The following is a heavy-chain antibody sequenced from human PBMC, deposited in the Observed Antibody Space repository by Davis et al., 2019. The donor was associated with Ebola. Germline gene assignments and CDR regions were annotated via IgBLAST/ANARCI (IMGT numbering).Heavy chain of an antibody. V-gene: IGHV3-74*01. CDR3: ANRGWFGESFDY. Sequence: PGGSLRLSCAASGFTFSRYWMHWVRQAPGKGLVYVSRISSDGGITSYADSVKGRFTISRDNAKNTLYLQMNSLRGEDTAVYYCANRGWFGESFDYWGQGTLVTVSS. J-gene: IGHJ4*02. CDR2: ISSDGGIT. CDR1: GFTFSRYW. D-gene: IGHD3-10*01.